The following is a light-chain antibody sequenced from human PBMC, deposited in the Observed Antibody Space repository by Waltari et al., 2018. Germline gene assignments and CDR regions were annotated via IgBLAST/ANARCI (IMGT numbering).Light chain of an antibody. J-gene: IGKJ4*01. CDR3: QQYYNTPLT. Sequence: DIVTTQSPDTLAMSLGERDTINCKSRKSFLYSSDNKDYFNWSQQKPGQPAKLHIYRASTRETGVPDRFSGSGSGTDFTLTISSLQAEDVAVYYCQQYYNTPLTFGGGTRVEI. CDR2: RAS. CDR1: KSFLYSSDNKDY. V-gene: IGKV4-1*01.